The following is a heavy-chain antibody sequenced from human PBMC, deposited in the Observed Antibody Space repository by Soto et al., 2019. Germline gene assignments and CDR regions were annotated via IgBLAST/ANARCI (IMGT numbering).Heavy chain of an antibody. CDR3: AREGTDLGDYDY. CDR2: INRSGGST. V-gene: IGHV1-46*01. J-gene: IGHJ4*02. CDR1: AYPFTSFY. Sequence: QVQLVQSGAEVKKPGASVKISCKASAYPFTSFYIHWVRQAPGPGLEWKGMINRSGGSTTYAQKSKRSITLTREAYSTTDHMEITALKDLDTAMYFCAREGTDLGDYDYWGPGPLVTVSS. D-gene: IGHD4-17*01.